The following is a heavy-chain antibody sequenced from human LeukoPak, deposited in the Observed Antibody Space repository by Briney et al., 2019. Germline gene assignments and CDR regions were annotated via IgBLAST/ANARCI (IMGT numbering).Heavy chain of an antibody. CDR3: ARGGRYYDSSGYYGLFGEIKSIDY. CDR2: MNTNSGNT. J-gene: IGHJ4*02. CDR1: GYTFTSYD. V-gene: IGHV1-8*01. D-gene: IGHD3-22*01. Sequence: ASVKVSCKASGYTFTSYDINWVRQATRQGLEWMGWMNTNSGNTGYAQKFQGRVTMTRNTSISTAYMELSSLRSEDTAVYYCARGGRYYDSSGYYGLFGEIKSIDYWGQGTLVTVSS.